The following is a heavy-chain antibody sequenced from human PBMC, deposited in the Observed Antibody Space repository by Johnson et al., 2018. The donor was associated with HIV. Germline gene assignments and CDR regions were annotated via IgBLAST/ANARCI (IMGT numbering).Heavy chain of an antibody. CDR2: ISYDGSIK. V-gene: IGHV3-30-3*01. D-gene: IGHD2-8*01. CDR3: ARNSGNGLVLRGDAFDM. CDR1: GFTFSSSA. J-gene: IGHJ3*02. Sequence: QMLLVESGGGVVRPGGSLRLSCAAPGFTFSSSAMHWVRQAPGQGLQWVALISYDGSIKYFADSVKGRFTISRDNSKNTLHLQMNSLRPEDTAVYYCARNSGNGLVLRGDAFDMWGQGTMVTVSS.